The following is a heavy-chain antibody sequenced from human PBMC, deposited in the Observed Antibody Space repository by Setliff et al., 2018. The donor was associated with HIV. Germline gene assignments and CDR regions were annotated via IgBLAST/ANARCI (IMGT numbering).Heavy chain of an antibody. CDR2: IRYDGSYK. J-gene: IGHJ4*02. CDR1: GFTFSSYT. CDR3: AKNLYRSGWSPLDY. D-gene: IGHD6-13*01. V-gene: IGHV3-30*02. Sequence: PGGSLRLSCAASGFTFSSYTLTWVRQAPGKGLQWVAYIRYDGSYKYYADSVWGRFTISRDNSKNTLYLQMNSLRAEDTAVYYCAKNLYRSGWSPLDYWGQGTLVTVSS.